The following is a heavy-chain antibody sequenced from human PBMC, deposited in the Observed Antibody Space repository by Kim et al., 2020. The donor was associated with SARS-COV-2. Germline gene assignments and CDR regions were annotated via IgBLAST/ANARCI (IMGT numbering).Heavy chain of an antibody. D-gene: IGHD1-26*01. J-gene: IGHJ3*01. V-gene: IGHV3-11*04. Sequence: TFYADSVKGRFTVSRDNAKNSLYLQMNSLRAEDTALYYCTRERETKAFDVWGQGTMVTVSS. CDR3: TRERETKAFDV. CDR2: T.